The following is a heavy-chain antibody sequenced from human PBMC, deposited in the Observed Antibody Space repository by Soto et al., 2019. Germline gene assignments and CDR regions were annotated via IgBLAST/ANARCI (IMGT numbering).Heavy chain of an antibody. CDR1: GYTLTELS. CDR2: FDPEDGET. V-gene: IGHV1-24*01. Sequence: ASVKVSCKVSGYTLTELSMHWVRQAPGKGLEWMGGFDPEDGETIYAQKFQGRVTMTEDTSTDTAYMELSSLRSEDTAVYYCATTKWELLRFGYWGQGTLVTVSS. D-gene: IGHD1-26*01. CDR3: ATTKWELLRFGY. J-gene: IGHJ4*02.